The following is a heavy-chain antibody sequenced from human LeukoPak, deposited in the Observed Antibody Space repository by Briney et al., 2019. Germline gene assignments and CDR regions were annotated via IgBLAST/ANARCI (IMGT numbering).Heavy chain of an antibody. CDR2: ISYDGSNK. V-gene: IGHV3-30-3*01. CDR3: ARDLDYGDYGPLRY. D-gene: IGHD4-17*01. CDR1: GFTFSSYA. Sequence: QPGGSLRLSCAASGFTFSSYAMHWVRQAPGKGLEWVAVISYDGSNKYYADSVKGRFTISRDNSKNTLYLQMNSLRAEDTAVYYCARDLDYGDYGPLRYWGQGTLVTVSS. J-gene: IGHJ4*02.